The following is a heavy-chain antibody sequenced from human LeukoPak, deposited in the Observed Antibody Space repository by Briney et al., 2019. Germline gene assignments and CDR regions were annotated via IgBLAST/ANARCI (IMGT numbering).Heavy chain of an antibody. Sequence: GGSLRLSCAASGFTFSSYAMHWVRQAPGKGLEWVSAISGSGGSTYYADSVKGRFTISRDNSKNTLYLQMNSLRAEDTAVYYCAKTHNSGGSRKRDYWGQGTLVTVSS. CDR3: AKTHNSGGSRKRDY. D-gene: IGHD2-15*01. J-gene: IGHJ4*02. V-gene: IGHV3-23*01. CDR2: ISGSGGST. CDR1: GFTFSSYA.